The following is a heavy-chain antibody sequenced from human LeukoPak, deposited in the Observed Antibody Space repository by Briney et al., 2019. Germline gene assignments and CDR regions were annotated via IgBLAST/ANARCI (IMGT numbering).Heavy chain of an antibody. CDR2: IQFDGNSE. CDR3: ATFAYSSSYQFDY. J-gene: IGHJ4*02. Sequence: GGSLRLSCAASGFTFSSYGMHWVRQAPGKGLEWVTYIQFDGNSEYYADSVKGRFTISRDNSKNTLYLQMNSLKTEDTAVYYCATFAYSSSYQFDYWGQGTLVTVSS. CDR1: GFTFSSYG. V-gene: IGHV3-30*02. D-gene: IGHD6-6*01.